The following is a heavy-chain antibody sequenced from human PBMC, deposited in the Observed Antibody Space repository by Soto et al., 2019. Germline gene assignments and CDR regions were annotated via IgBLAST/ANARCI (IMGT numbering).Heavy chain of an antibody. V-gene: IGHV3-30*03. CDR1: GFTFSSYG. D-gene: IGHD1-7*01. Sequence: PGGSLRLSCAASGFTFSSYGMHWVRQAPGKGLEWVAVISYDGSNKYYADSVKGRFTISRDNAKNTLYLQMNSLRAEDTAVYYCARVTFLGTTNRTFDYWGQGTLVTVSS. CDR2: ISYDGSNK. CDR3: ARVTFLGTTNRTFDY. J-gene: IGHJ4*02.